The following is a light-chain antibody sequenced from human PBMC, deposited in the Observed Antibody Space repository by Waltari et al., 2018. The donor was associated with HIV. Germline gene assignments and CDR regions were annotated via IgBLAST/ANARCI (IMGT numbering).Light chain of an antibody. Sequence: QSALTQPASVSGSPGQSITISCTGSSSDVGSYNLVSWYQQHPGKAPNLMIYECINRPSVVSNRFSGSKAGNPASLTSSGLQAEDEADYYCCSYAGSSNWVFGGGTKLTVL. J-gene: IGLJ3*02. CDR1: SSDVGSYNL. CDR2: ECI. CDR3: CSYAGSSNWV. V-gene: IGLV2-23*01.